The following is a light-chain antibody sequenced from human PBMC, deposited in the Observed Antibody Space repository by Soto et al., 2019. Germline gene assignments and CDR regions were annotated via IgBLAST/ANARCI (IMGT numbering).Light chain of an antibody. CDR3: SSYTSSSTYV. CDR2: EVS. Sequence: QSALTQPASVSGSPGQSITISCTGTRSDVGGYNSVSWFQHHPGKAPKLMIYEVSNRPLGVSNRFSGSKSGNTASLTISGLQVEDEADYYCSSYTSSSTYVFGRGTKVTVL. V-gene: IGLV2-14*01. CDR1: RSDVGGYNS. J-gene: IGLJ1*01.